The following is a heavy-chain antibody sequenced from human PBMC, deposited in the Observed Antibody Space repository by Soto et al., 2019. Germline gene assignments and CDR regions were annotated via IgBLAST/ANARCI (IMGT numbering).Heavy chain of an antibody. J-gene: IGHJ4*02. CDR3: ARGAVGATFDY. CDR1: GGSISSGGYY. V-gene: IGHV4-31*03. Sequence: QVQLQESGPGLVKPSQTLSLTCTVSGGSISSGGYYWSWIRQHPGKGLEWIGYIYYSGSTYYNPSLKSRVTISVDTSKTQFSLKLSSVTASDTAVYYCARGAVGATFDYWGQGTLVTVSS. D-gene: IGHD1-26*01. CDR2: IYYSGST.